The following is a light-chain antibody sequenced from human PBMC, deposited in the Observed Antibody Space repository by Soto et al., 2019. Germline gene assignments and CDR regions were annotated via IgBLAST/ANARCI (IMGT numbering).Light chain of an antibody. V-gene: IGLV2-14*01. CDR1: ISDFVVYNY. J-gene: IGLJ1*01. CDR3: SSHTISSSLQV. Sequence: QSVLPQPASVSGSPELLMTISCSGTISDFVVYNYVSWYQQQPGKAPKLVIYGISTRTSGVSNRFSGSKSGNTASLTISGLQADDEAGYYCSSHTISSSLQVFGTGTKVTVL. CDR2: GIS.